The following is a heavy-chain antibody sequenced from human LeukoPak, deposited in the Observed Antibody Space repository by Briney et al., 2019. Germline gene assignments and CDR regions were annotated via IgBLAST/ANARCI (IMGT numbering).Heavy chain of an antibody. Sequence: GGSLRLSCAASGFTLGSYAMHWVRQAPGKGLEWVAVISYDGSNKYYADSVKGRFTISRDNSKNTLYLQMNSLRAEDTAVYYCARLVAAQYYFDYWGQGTLVTVSS. CDR2: ISYDGSNK. V-gene: IGHV3-30*04. CDR1: GFTLGSYA. CDR3: ARLVAAQYYFDY. J-gene: IGHJ4*02. D-gene: IGHD2-15*01.